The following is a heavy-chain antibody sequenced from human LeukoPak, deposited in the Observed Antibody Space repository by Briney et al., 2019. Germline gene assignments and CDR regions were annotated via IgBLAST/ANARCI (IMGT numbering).Heavy chain of an antibody. Sequence: GGSLRLSCAASGFTFSSYAMSWVRQAPGKGLEWVSAISGSGGSTYYADSVKGRFTISRDNSKNTLYLQMNSLRAEDTAVYYCARLRNWNYDAFDIWGQGTMVTVSS. V-gene: IGHV3-23*01. J-gene: IGHJ3*02. CDR1: GFTFSSYA. CDR3: ARLRNWNYDAFDI. D-gene: IGHD1-7*01. CDR2: ISGSGGST.